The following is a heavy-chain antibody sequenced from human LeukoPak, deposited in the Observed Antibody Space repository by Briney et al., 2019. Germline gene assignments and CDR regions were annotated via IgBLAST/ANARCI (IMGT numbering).Heavy chain of an antibody. V-gene: IGHV4-4*07. Sequence: SETLSLTCTVSGGSISNYYWNWMRQPAGKGLEWIGRIYSSGSTNYNPSLKSRVTMSVDTSKNQFSLNLSSVTAADTAVYYCARNGEGSSGLLRFDPWGQGTLATVSS. CDR3: ARNGEGSSGLLRFDP. CDR2: IYSSGST. J-gene: IGHJ5*02. CDR1: GGSISNYY. D-gene: IGHD6-19*01.